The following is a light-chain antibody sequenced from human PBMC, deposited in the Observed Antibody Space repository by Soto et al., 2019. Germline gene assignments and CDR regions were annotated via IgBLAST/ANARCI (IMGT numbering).Light chain of an antibody. V-gene: IGKV3-15*01. Sequence: EIVITQSPATLSVSPGERATLSCRASQSVSSNLAWYQQKPGQAPRLLIYGASTRATGIPARFGGSGSGTEFTPTIRSLYSEDFAAYYRQQYNNWPRPFGQGTKLDIQ. CDR3: QQYNNWPRP. J-gene: IGKJ1*01. CDR1: QSVSSN. CDR2: GAS.